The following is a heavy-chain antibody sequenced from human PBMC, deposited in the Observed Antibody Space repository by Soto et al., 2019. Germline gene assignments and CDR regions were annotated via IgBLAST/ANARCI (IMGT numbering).Heavy chain of an antibody. J-gene: IGHJ4*02. CDR1: GFTFSSYG. CDR2: ISYDGSNK. CDR3: AKNQGTEFLWFGELFVAPFDY. D-gene: IGHD3-10*01. V-gene: IGHV3-30*18. Sequence: QVQLVESGGGVVQPGRSLRLSCAASGFTFSSYGMHWVRQAPGKGLEWVAVISYDGSNKYYADSVKGRFTTSRDNSKNTLYLQMNSLRAEDTAVYYCAKNQGTEFLWFGELFVAPFDYWGQGTLVTVSS.